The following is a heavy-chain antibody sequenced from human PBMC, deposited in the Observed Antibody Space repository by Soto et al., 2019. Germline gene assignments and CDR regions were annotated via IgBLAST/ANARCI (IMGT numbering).Heavy chain of an antibody. CDR2: YHSGGST. D-gene: IGHD1-1*01. J-gene: IGHJ6*02. Sequence: QVQLQESGSGLVKPSQSLSLTCTVSGVSLNTADTWWSWIRQSPGKGLEFIGYYHSGGSTYYDASFRSRVITSANTSNIQFSLKLSSVTVADTAVYFCVRSRQMESGNDYGLDVWGQGTTVTVSS. CDR3: VRSRQMESGNDYGLDV. CDR1: GVSLNTADTW. V-gene: IGHV4-30-4*01.